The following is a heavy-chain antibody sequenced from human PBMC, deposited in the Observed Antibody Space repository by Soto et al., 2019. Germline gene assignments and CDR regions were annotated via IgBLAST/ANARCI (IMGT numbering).Heavy chain of an antibody. CDR3: ARRAETNGWNGFGADKYYFDF. Sequence: SSVKVSCKASGYTFTSYDIYWVRQATGQGLEWMGWMNPNTGNSGYAQKFQGRVTMTSDTSISTAHMELSSLRSDDTAVYYCARRAETNGWNGFGADKYYFDFWGQGTLVTVSA. CDR1: GYTFTSYD. CDR2: MNPNTGNS. J-gene: IGHJ4*02. V-gene: IGHV1-8*01. D-gene: IGHD1-1*01.